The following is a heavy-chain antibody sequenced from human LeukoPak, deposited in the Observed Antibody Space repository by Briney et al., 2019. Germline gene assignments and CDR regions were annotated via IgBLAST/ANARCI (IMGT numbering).Heavy chain of an antibody. V-gene: IGHV1-18*01. CDR1: GYTFTSYG. CDR2: ISAYNGNT. CDR3: ATAAFTMIVVEDAFDI. Sequence: ASVKVSCKASGYTFTSYGISWVRQAPGQGLEWMGWISAYNGNTNYAQKLQGRVTMTEDTSTDTAYMELSSLRSEDTAVYYCATAAFTMIVVEDAFDIWGQGTMVTVSS. J-gene: IGHJ3*02. D-gene: IGHD3-22*01.